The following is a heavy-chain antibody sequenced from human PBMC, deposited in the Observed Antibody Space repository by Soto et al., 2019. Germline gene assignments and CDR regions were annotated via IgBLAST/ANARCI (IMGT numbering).Heavy chain of an antibody. Sequence: GGSLRLSCAASRFSFSTYEMNWVRQAPGKGPEWISYISSSGSIIYYADSVKGRFTISRDNAKNSLYLQMNNLRVDDTAFYYCARDTAFDSWGQGTLVTVSS. CDR3: ARDTAFDS. CDR1: RFSFSTYE. V-gene: IGHV3-48*03. CDR2: ISSSGSII. J-gene: IGHJ5*01.